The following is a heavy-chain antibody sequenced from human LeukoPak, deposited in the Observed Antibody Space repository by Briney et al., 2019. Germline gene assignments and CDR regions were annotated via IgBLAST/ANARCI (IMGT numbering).Heavy chain of an antibody. CDR1: GRSISSGGYS. Sequence: SETLSLTCAVSGRSISSGGYSWSWIRQPPGKGLEWIGYIYHSGSTYYNPSLKSRVTISVDRSKNQFSLKLSSVTAADTAVYYCARGRLGLDYFDYWGQGTLVTVSS. J-gene: IGHJ4*02. V-gene: IGHV4-30-2*01. CDR2: IYHSGST. D-gene: IGHD6-19*01. CDR3: ARGRLGLDYFDY.